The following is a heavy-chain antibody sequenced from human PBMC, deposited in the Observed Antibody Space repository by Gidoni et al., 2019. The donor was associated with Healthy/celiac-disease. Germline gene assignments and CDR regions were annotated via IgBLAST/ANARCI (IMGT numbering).Heavy chain of an antibody. CDR2: IYYSGST. D-gene: IGHD3-22*01. CDR1: VGSISSYY. CDR3: ARGSYYYDSSGYGY. J-gene: IGHJ4*02. V-gene: IGHV4-59*01. Sequence: QVQLQESGPGLVKPSETLSLTCTVPVGSISSYYWSWIRQPPGKGLEWIGYIYYSGSTNYNPSLKSRVTISVDTSKNQFSLKLSSVTAADTAVYYCARGSYYYDSSGYGYWGQGTLVTVSS.